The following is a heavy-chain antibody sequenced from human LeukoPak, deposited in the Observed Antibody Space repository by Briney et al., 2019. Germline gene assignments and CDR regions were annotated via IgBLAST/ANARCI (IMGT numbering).Heavy chain of an antibody. Sequence: PGGSLRLSCAASGFTVSSNYMSWVRQAPGEGLGGVSVIYSGGSTYYADSAKGRFTISRDNSKSSPYLPMNSLRAEDTAVYYCAINVYTISGYFQHWGQGTLVSVSS. J-gene: IGHJ1*01. V-gene: IGHV3-53*01. D-gene: IGHD2-2*02. CDR3: AINVYTISGYFQH. CDR1: GFTVSSNY. CDR2: IYSGGST.